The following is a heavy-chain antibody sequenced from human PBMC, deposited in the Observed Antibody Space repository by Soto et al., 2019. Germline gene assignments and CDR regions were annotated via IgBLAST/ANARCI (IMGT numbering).Heavy chain of an antibody. CDR3: ARDVRLLRFLEWLLFA. V-gene: IGHV3-30-3*01. J-gene: IGHJ5*02. D-gene: IGHD3-3*01. CDR1: GFTFNSYA. CDR2: ISYDGSNK. Sequence: QVQLVESGGGVVQPGRSLRLSCAASGFTFNSYAMHWVRQAPGKGLEWVAVISYDGSNKYYADSVKGRFTISRDNSKNTLYLQMNSLRAEDTAVYYCARDVRLLRFLEWLLFAWGQGTLVTVSS.